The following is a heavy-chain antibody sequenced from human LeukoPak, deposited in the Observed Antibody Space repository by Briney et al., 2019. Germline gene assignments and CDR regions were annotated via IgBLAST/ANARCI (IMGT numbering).Heavy chain of an antibody. D-gene: IGHD2-2*01. CDR3: ATPRSHCSSTSCSTFFDY. Sequence: SETLSLTCTVSGGSISSSSYYWGWIRQPPGKGLEWIGSIYYSGSTYYNPSLKSRVTISVDTSKNQFSLKLSSVTAADTAVYYCATPRSHCSSTSCSTFFDYWGQGTLVTVSS. CDR2: IYYSGST. J-gene: IGHJ4*02. V-gene: IGHV4-39*07. CDR1: GGSISSSSYY.